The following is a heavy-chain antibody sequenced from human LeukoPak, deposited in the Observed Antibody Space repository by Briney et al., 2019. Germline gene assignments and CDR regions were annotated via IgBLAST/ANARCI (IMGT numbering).Heavy chain of an antibody. CDR3: ARVAFVVAGTKGSFDI. CDR2: IYSDGSRT. J-gene: IGHJ3*02. D-gene: IGHD6-19*01. CDR1: GFTFSSYW. V-gene: IGHV3-74*01. Sequence: GGSLRLSCAASGFTFSSYWMHWVRQGPGKGLVWVSRIYSDGSRTTYADSVKGRFTISGDNAKNTLYLQMNSLRVEDTAMYYCARVAFVVAGTKGSFDIWGQGTMVTVSS.